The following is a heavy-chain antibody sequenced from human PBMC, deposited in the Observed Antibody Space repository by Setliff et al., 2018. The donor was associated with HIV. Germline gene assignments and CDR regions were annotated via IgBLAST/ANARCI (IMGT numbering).Heavy chain of an antibody. V-gene: IGHV4-4*09. Sequence: SETLSLTCFVSGVSISGHFWGWIRQPPGKGLEWIGYIYTSGTTEYNPSLDSRVTISVDTSRDQFSLNLRSVTAADTSVYYCARRWGIRGYSSWGQGTLVTVSS. J-gene: IGHJ5*02. CDR2: IYTSGTT. CDR3: ARRWGIRGYSS. CDR1: GVSISGHF. D-gene: IGHD5-18*01.